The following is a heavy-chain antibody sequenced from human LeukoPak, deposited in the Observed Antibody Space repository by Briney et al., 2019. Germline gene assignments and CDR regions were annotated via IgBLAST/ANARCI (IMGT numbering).Heavy chain of an antibody. V-gene: IGHV1-8*01. CDR2: MNPNSGNT. CDR1: GYTFTSYD. J-gene: IGHJ6*03. D-gene: IGHD6-6*01. Sequence: VSVKVSCKASGYTFTSYDINWVRQATGQGLEWMGWMNPNSGNTGYAQKFQGRVTMTRNTSISTAYMELSSLRSEDTAVYYCARGARRPRAYYYYYMDVWGKGTTVTISS. CDR3: ARGARRPRAYYYYYMDV.